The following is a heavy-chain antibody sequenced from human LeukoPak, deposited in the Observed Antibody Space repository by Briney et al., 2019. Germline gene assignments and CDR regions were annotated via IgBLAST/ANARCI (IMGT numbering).Heavy chain of an antibody. CDR2: IIPIFGTA. CDR3: ARDYYGSGSYYSGAFDI. D-gene: IGHD3-10*01. CDR1: GGTFSSYA. V-gene: IGHV1-69*05. Sequence: SVKVSCKASGGTFSSYAISWVRQAPGQGLEWMGGIIPIFGTANYAQKFQGRVTITTDESTSTAYMELSSLRSEDTAVYYCARDYYGSGSYYSGAFDIWGQGTMVTVSS. J-gene: IGHJ3*02.